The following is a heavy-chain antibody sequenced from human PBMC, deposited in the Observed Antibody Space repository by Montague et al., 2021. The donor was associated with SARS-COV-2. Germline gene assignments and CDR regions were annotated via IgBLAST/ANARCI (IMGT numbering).Heavy chain of an antibody. D-gene: IGHD5-12*01. Sequence: SETLSLTCTVSGGSISSSSYYWGWIRQPPGKGLEWIGSIYYSGSTYYNPSLKSRVTISVDTSKNQFSLKLSSVTAADTAVYYCARRLSGYDRDDAFDIWGQGKMVTVSS. J-gene: IGHJ3*02. CDR1: GGSISSSSYY. V-gene: IGHV4-39*01. CDR3: ARRLSGYDRDDAFDI. CDR2: IYYSGST.